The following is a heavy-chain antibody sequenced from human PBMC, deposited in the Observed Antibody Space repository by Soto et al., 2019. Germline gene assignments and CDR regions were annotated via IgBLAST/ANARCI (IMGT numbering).Heavy chain of an antibody. J-gene: IGHJ4*02. CDR2: INHSGST. Sequence: SETLSLTCAVYGGSFSGYYWSWIRQPPGKGLEWIGEINHSGSTNYNPSLKSRVTISVDTSKNQFSLKLSSVTAADTAVYYCARGSHTAMDYWGQGTLVTVSS. CDR3: ARGSHTAMDY. D-gene: IGHD5-18*01. CDR1: GGSFSGYY. V-gene: IGHV4-34*01.